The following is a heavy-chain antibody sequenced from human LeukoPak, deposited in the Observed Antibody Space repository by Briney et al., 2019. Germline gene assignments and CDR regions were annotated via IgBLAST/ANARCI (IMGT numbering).Heavy chain of an antibody. CDR1: GYTLTELS. D-gene: IGHD5-24*01. CDR3: ATHGYNALYPFLDY. CDR2: FDPEDGET. V-gene: IGHV1-24*01. J-gene: IGHJ4*02. Sequence: ASVKVSCKVSGYTLTELSMHWVRQAPGKGLEWMGGFDPEDGETIYAQKFQGRVTMTEDTSTDTAYMELSSLRSEDTAVYYCATHGYNALYPFLDYWGQGTLVTVSS.